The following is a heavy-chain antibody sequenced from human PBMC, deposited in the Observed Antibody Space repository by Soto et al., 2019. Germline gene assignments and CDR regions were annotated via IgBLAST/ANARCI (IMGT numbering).Heavy chain of an antibody. V-gene: IGHV3-33*01. D-gene: IGHD3-16*01. Sequence: AGESLRLSCAASGFTFSSYGMHWVRQAPGKGLEWVAVIWYDGSNKYYADSVKGRFTISRDNSKNTLYLQMNSLRAEDTAVYYCARDFEGEEGVNYYYYMDVWGKGTTVTVS. CDR2: IWYDGSNK. J-gene: IGHJ6*03. CDR3: ARDFEGEEGVNYYYYMDV. CDR1: GFTFSSYG.